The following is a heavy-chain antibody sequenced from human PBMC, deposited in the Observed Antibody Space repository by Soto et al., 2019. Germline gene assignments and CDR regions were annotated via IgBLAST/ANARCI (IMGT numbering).Heavy chain of an antibody. CDR3: ARDRPTIEVSAYIVVVPAAFYYYGMDV. J-gene: IGHJ6*02. CDR1: GYTFTGYY. V-gene: IGHV1-2*02. D-gene: IGHD2-2*01. CDR2: INPNSGGT. Sequence: RASVKVSCKASGYTFTGYYMHWVRQAPGQGLEWMGWINPNSGGTNYAQKFQGRVTMTRDTSISTAYMELSRLRSDDTAVYYCARDRPTIEVSAYIVVVPAAFYYYGMDVWGQGTTVTVSS.